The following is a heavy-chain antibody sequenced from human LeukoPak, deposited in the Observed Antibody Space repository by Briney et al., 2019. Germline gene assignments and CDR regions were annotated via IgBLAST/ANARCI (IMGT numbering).Heavy chain of an antibody. CDR3: ARTILELWLPGAFDY. J-gene: IGHJ4*02. Sequence: PSQTLSLTCDVSGGSISSGGYSWSWIRQPPGKGLEWIGYIYHSGSTYYNPSLKSRVTISVDRSKNQFSLKLSSVTAADTAVYYCARTILELWLPGAFDYWGQGTLVTVSS. V-gene: IGHV4-30-2*01. D-gene: IGHD5-18*01. CDR2: IYHSGST. CDR1: GGSISSGGYS.